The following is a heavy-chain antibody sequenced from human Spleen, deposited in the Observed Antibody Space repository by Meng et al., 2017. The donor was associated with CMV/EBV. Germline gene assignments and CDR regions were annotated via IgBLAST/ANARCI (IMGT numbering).Heavy chain of an antibody. D-gene: IGHD2-2*01. V-gene: IGHV1-2*02. Sequence: ASVKVSCKASGYTFTGYYIHWVRQAPGQGLEWMGWINPSSGVTNYAEKFQGRVTMTRDTSISTVYMELSRLRSDDAAVFFCSRHRRTDIYYYGMDVWGQGTTVTVSS. J-gene: IGHJ6*02. CDR2: INPSSGVT. CDR1: GYTFTGYY. CDR3: SRHRRTDIYYYGMDV.